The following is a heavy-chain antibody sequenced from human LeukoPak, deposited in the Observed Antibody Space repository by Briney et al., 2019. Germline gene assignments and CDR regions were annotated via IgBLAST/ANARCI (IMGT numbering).Heavy chain of an antibody. CDR2: MNPNSGNT. J-gene: IGHJ4*02. CDR3: GRDAMVRGVIGY. CDR1: GYTFTSYD. Sequence: ASVKVSCKASGYTFTSYDINWVRQATGQGLEWMGWMNPNSGNTGYAQKFQGRVTMTRNTSISTAYMELSSLRSEDTAVYYCGRDAMVRGVIGYWGQGTLVTVSS. D-gene: IGHD3-10*01. V-gene: IGHV1-8*01.